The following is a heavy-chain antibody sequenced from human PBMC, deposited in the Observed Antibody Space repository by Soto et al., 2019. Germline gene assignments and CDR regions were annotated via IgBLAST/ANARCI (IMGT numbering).Heavy chain of an antibody. Sequence: QLQLQESGPGLVKPSETLSLTCTVSGGSISSSSYYWGWIRQPPGKGLEWIGSIYYSGSTYYNPSLKSRVTISVDTPKNQFSLKLSSVTAADTAVYYCARHKIVVVPAAILYNWFDPWGQGTLVTVSS. V-gene: IGHV4-39*01. CDR1: GGSISSSSYY. J-gene: IGHJ5*02. CDR3: ARHKIVVVPAAILYNWFDP. D-gene: IGHD2-2*01. CDR2: IYYSGST.